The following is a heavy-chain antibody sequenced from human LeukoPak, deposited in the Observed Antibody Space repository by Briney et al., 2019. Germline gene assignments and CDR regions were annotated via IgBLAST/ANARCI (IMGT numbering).Heavy chain of an antibody. D-gene: IGHD1-1*01. CDR3: ATAERWFDP. CDR1: GYTLTELS. CDR2: FDPEDGET. Sequence: ASVKVSCKVSGYTLTELSMHWVRQAPGKGLEWMGGFDPEDGETIYAQKFQGRVTITEDTSTDTAYMELNGLRSEDTAVYYCATAERWFDPWGQGTLVTVSS. J-gene: IGHJ5*02. V-gene: IGHV1-24*01.